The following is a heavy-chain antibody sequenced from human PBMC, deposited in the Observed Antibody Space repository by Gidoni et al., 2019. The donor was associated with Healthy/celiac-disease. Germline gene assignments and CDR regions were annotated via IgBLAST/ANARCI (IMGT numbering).Heavy chain of an antibody. Sequence: EVQLVESGGGLVQPGGSLRLSWEASGFTVSSNYMSWVRQAPGKGLEWVSVIYSGGSTYYADSVKFRFTISRDNSKNTLYLQMNSLRAEDTAVYYCARDPGLLWFGELFYGMDVWGQGTTVTVSS. CDR2: IYSGGST. D-gene: IGHD3-10*01. CDR1: GFTVSSNY. J-gene: IGHJ6*02. V-gene: IGHV3-66*02. CDR3: ARDPGLLWFGELFYGMDV.